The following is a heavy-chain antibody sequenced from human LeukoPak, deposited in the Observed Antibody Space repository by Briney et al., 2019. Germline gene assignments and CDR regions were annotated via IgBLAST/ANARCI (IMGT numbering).Heavy chain of an antibody. CDR2: ISPGSGTI. J-gene: IGHJ6*03. Sequence: GGSLRLSCATSGFSFNRRGMNWVRHPPGKGLEWVSYISPGSGTIHYAESVKGRFTVSRDDAKNSLYLQMNTLRAEDTAVYYCARIYGPTVYTYYMDLWGKGTTVTVAS. CDR3: ARIYGPTVYTYYMDL. V-gene: IGHV3-48*04. D-gene: IGHD4-17*01. CDR1: GFSFNRRG.